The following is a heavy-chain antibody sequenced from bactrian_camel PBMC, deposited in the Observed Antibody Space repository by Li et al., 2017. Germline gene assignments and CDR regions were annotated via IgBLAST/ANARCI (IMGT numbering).Heavy chain of an antibody. V-gene: IGHV3S68*01. CDR3: TTGGRNKY. J-gene: IGHJ4*01. CDR1: GNTVSRRC. D-gene: IGHD2*01. Sequence: HVQLVESGGGPVQAGGSLRLSCAASGNTVSRRCMGWFRQAPGKEREGVASITRIHGGTAYADSVKGRFIISRDNTKNTWYLQMNILKPEDTAMYYFTTGGRNKYWGQGTQVTVS. CDR2: ITRIHGGT.